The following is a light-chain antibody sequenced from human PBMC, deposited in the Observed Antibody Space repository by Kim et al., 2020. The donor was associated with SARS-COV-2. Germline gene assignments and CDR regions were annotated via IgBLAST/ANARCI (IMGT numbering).Light chain of an antibody. CDR2: DVS. Sequence: QSVLTQPRSVSGSPGQSVTISCTGTSSDVGAYNYVSWYQQHPGKAPKLMIYDVSKRPSGVPDRFSGSKSGNTASLTISGLRAEDETDYYCCSYAGSYTLVFGGGTQLTVL. V-gene: IGLV2-11*01. CDR3: CSYAGSYTLV. J-gene: IGLJ3*02. CDR1: SSDVGAYNY.